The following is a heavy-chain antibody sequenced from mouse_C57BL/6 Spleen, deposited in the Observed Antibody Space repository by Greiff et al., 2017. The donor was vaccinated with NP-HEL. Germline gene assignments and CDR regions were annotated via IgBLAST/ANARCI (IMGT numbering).Heavy chain of an antibody. Sequence: VQLKESGPELVKPGASVKISCKASGYSFTDYNMNWVKQSNGKSLEWIGLINPNYGTTSYNQKFKGKATLTVDQSSSTAYMQLNSLTSEDSAVYYCARGEGFYGNYFDYWGQGSTLTVSS. J-gene: IGHJ2*01. V-gene: IGHV1-39*01. CDR3: ARGEGFYGNYFDY. CDR1: GYSFTDYN. CDR2: INPNYGTT. D-gene: IGHD2-1*01.